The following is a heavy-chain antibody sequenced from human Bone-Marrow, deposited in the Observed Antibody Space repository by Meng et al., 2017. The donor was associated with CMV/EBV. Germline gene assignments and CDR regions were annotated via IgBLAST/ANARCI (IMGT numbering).Heavy chain of an antibody. Sequence: SLKISCAASGFTFDDYAMHWVRQAPGKGLEWVSGISWNSGSIGYADSVKGRFTISRDNAKNSLYLQMNSLRAEDTAVYYCARVPVRGNYYYYYYGMDVWGQGTTVTVSS. CDR3: ARVPVRGNYYYYYYGMDV. CDR1: GFTFDDYA. CDR2: ISWNSGSI. V-gene: IGHV3-9*01. J-gene: IGHJ6*02. D-gene: IGHD3-10*01.